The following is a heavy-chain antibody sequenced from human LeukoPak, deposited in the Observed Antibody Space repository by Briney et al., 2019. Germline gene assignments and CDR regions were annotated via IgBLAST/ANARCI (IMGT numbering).Heavy chain of an antibody. CDR3: ATTTGGGYYYYYMDV. CDR1: GYSFISYW. J-gene: IGHJ6*03. CDR2: IYPGDSDT. Sequence: GESLKISCKGSGYSFISYWIGWVRQMPGKGLEWMGIIYPGDSDTRYSPSFQGQVTISADKSISTAYLQWSSLKASDTAMYYCATTTGGGYYYYYMDVWGKGTTVTVSS. V-gene: IGHV5-51*01. D-gene: IGHD1-26*01.